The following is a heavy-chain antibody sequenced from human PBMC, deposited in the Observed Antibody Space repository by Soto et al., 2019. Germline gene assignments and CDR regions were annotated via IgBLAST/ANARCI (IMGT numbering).Heavy chain of an antibody. V-gene: IGHV3-23*01. CDR3: AKGGIQRFFDY. CDR1: GVTFSSYA. Sequence: XGSLRLSFSAAGVTFSSYAMSWVRQAPGKGLEWVSAISGSGGSTYYADSVKGRFTISRDNSKNTLYLQMNSLRAEDTAVYYCAKGGIQRFFDYWGQGTLVTVSS. D-gene: IGHD5-18*01. CDR2: ISGSGGST. J-gene: IGHJ4*02.